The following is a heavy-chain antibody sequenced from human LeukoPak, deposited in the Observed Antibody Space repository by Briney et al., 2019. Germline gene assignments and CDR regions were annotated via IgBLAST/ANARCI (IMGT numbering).Heavy chain of an antibody. CDR2: IIPILGIA. J-gene: IGHJ5*02. V-gene: IGHV1-69*04. CDR1: GGTFSSYA. CDR3: ARDPIVGATRGGNWLDP. D-gene: IGHD1-26*01. Sequence: SVKVSCKASGGTFSSYAISWVRQAPGQGLEWMGRIIPILGIANYAQKFQGRVTITADKSTSTAYMELSSLRSEDTAVYYCARDPIVGATRGGNWLDPWGQGTLVTVSS.